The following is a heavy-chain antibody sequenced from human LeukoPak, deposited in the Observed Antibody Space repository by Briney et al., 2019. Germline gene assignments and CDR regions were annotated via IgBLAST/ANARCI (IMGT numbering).Heavy chain of an antibody. CDR1: GGSISTNNW. J-gene: IGHJ4*02. V-gene: IGHV4-4*02. CDR3: ASLAVAGLSEGY. D-gene: IGHD6-19*01. CDR2: IYHTGST. Sequence: SETLSLTCAVSGGSISTNNWWSWVRQPPGKGLEWIGEIYHTGSTNYSPSLKSRVTISVDTSRNQFSLKLSSVTAADTAVYYCASLAVAGLSEGYWGQGTLVIVSS.